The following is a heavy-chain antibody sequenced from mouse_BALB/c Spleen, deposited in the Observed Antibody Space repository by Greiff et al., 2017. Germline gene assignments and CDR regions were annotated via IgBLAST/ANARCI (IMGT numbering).Heavy chain of an antibody. J-gene: IGHJ4*01. Sequence: EVKVVESGGGLVQPGGSRKLSCAASGFTFSSFGMHWVRQAPEKGLEWVAYISSGSSTIYYADTVKGRFTISRDNPKNTLFLQMTSLRSEDTAMYYCARKGDYYGSRDGSMDYWGQGTSVTVSS. CDR1: GFTFSSFG. CDR3: ARKGDYYGSRDGSMDY. V-gene: IGHV5-17*02. CDR2: ISSGSSTI. D-gene: IGHD1-1*01.